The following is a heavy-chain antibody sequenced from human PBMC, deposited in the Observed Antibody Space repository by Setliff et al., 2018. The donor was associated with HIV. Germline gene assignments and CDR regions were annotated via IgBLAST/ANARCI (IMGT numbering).Heavy chain of an antibody. CDR3: ARQGAEWGSGYYYVY. CDR2: ISSNGGST. J-gene: IGHJ4*02. CDR1: GFTFSSYA. Sequence: GGSLRLSCAASGFTFSSYAMHWVRQAPGKGLEYVSTISSNGGSTYYANFVKGRFTISRDNSKNTLYLQMGRLRAEDMAVYYCARQGAEWGSGYYYVYWGQGTLVTVSS. V-gene: IGHV3-64*01. D-gene: IGHD3-22*01.